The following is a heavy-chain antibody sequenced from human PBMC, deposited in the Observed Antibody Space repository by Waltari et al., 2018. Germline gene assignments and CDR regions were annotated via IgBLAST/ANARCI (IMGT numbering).Heavy chain of an antibody. D-gene: IGHD1-26*01. J-gene: IGHJ4*02. CDR3: GSSGNLGLIDF. CDR1: DGSINSFT. V-gene: IGHV4-59*01. Sequence: QVQPLESGPGLVKPSETLSLTCFVGDGSINSFTWAWMRQPPGEGLDWIGSLHYTGDTMYNASLKSRVTISLDRSKRHLSLKLQSVTAADTALYYCGSSGNLGLIDFWGQGTLVAVSS. CDR2: LHYTGDT.